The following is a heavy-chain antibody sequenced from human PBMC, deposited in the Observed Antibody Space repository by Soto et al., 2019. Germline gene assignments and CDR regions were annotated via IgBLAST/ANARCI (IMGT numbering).Heavy chain of an antibody. D-gene: IGHD3-16*01. Sequence: EVQLVESGGGLVQPGESLRLSCAASGFSFSYYWMHWVRQAPGKGLVWVSRIHSDGSSTTYADSVKGLFTISRDNARNTLYLQMNSLRAADTAVYYCARGDRGAFDMWGQGTVVTVAS. V-gene: IGHV3-74*01. CDR3: ARGDRGAFDM. J-gene: IGHJ3*02. CDR1: GFSFSYYW. CDR2: IHSDGSST.